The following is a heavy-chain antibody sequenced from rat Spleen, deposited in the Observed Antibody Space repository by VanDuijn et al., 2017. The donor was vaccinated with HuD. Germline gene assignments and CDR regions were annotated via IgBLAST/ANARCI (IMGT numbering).Heavy chain of an antibody. V-gene: IGHV5S13*01. D-gene: IGHD1-4*01. CDR1: GFIFSDYY. CDR3: ARRGQLPGYNPYWYFDF. J-gene: IGHJ1*01. CDR2: ISTGGGNT. Sequence: EVQLVESDGGLVQPGRSLKLSCAASGFIFSDYYMAWVRQAPTKGLEWIASISTGGGNTYYRDSVKGRFTISRDNAKNTQYLQMDSLRSEDTATYYCARRGQLPGYNPYWYFDFWGPGTMVTVSS.